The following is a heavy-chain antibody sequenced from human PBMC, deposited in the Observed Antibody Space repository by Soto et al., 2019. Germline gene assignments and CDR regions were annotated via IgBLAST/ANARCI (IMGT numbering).Heavy chain of an antibody. CDR3: AGGQRAGGSYSAFDI. D-gene: IGHD1-26*01. CDR1: GGTFSSFA. J-gene: IGHJ3*02. Sequence: QVQLVQSGAEVKKPGSSVKVSCKASGGTFSSFAISWVRQAPGQGLEWMGGIIPIFGTTNYAQKFQGRVTITADKSASAAYMGLSSLRAEDTAVYYCAGGQRAGGSYSAFDIWGRGTMVSVSS. CDR2: IIPIFGTT. V-gene: IGHV1-69*06.